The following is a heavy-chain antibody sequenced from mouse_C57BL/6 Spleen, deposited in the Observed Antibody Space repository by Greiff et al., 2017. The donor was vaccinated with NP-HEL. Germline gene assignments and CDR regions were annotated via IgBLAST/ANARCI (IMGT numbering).Heavy chain of an antibody. D-gene: IGHD2-1*01. V-gene: IGHV1-69*01. CDR1: GYTFTSYW. J-gene: IGHJ3*01. Sequence: QVQLQQPGAELVMPGASVKLSCKASGYTFTSYWMHWVKQRPGQGLEWIGEIDPSDSYTNYNQKFKGKSTLTVDKSSSTAYMQHSSLTSEDSAVYYCARGGNYVLFAYWGQGTLVTVSA. CDR2: IDPSDSYT. CDR3: ARGGNYVLFAY.